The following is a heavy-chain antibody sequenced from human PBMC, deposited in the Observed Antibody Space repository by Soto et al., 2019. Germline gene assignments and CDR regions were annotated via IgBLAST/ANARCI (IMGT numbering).Heavy chain of an antibody. J-gene: IGHJ4*02. CDR2: TYYRSKWYN. D-gene: IGHD4-17*01. Sequence: QVQLQQSGPGLVKPSQTLSLTCAISGDSVSINSAAWNWIRQSPSRGLEWLGRTYYRSKWYNDYAVSVKSRITINPDPTKNQFSLQLNSVTPEDTAVYYCARYRVYGDYAEEPDFDYWGQGTQVTVCS. CDR3: ARYRVYGDYAEEPDFDY. V-gene: IGHV6-1*01. CDR1: GDSVSINSAA.